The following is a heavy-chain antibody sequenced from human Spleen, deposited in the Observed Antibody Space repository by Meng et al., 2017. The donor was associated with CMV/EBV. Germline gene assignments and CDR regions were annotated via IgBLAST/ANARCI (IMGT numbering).Heavy chain of an antibody. Sequence: QVQLVQTGAEVKNHGASVTLSCKTSGYIFKDYAMHWVRQAPGQRREWMGWINAGNGDTKYSQKFQGRVTITRDTSASIGYMEVSSLRFEDTAVYYCARDGWQQSYYFDHWGQGALVTVSS. J-gene: IGHJ4*02. CDR3: ARDGWQQSYYFDH. D-gene: IGHD6-13*01. CDR1: GYIFKDYA. V-gene: IGHV1-3*01. CDR2: INAGNGDT.